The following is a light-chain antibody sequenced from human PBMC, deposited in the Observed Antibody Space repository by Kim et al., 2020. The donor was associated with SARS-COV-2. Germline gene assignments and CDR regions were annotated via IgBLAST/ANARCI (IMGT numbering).Light chain of an antibody. CDR1: QSVSSY. J-gene: IGKJ2*01. CDR2: DAS. Sequence: EIVLTQSPATLSLSPGERATLSCRASQSVSSYLAWYQQKPGQAPRLLIYDASNRATGIPARFSGSGSGTDFNLTIASLEPEDFAVYYCQKRSNWPPFTFGQGTKLEI. V-gene: IGKV3-11*01. CDR3: QKRSNWPPFT.